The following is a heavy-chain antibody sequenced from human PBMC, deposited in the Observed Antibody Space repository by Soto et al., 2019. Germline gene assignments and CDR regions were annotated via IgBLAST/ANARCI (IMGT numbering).Heavy chain of an antibody. Sequence: ASVKVSCKASGYTFTSYAMHWVRQAPGQRLEWMGWINAGNGNTKYSQKFQGRVTITRDTSASTAYMELSSLRSEDTAVYYCARDFKGSSWYHTAFDYWGQGTLVTSPQ. J-gene: IGHJ4*02. D-gene: IGHD6-13*01. CDR3: ARDFKGSSWYHTAFDY. CDR2: INAGNGNT. V-gene: IGHV1-3*01. CDR1: GYTFTSYA.